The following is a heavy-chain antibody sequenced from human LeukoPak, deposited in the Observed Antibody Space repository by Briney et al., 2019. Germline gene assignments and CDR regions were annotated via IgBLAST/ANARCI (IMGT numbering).Heavy chain of an antibody. Sequence: GGSLRLSCAASGFTFSSFAMHWVRQAPGKGLEWVAVISYDGSNKYYADSVKGRFTISRDNSKNTLYLQMNSLRAEDTAVYYCARDHVVAGYGMDVWGQGTTVTVSS. CDR1: GFTFSSFA. CDR2: ISYDGSNK. J-gene: IGHJ6*02. V-gene: IGHV3-30-3*01. D-gene: IGHD2-15*01. CDR3: ARDHVVAGYGMDV.